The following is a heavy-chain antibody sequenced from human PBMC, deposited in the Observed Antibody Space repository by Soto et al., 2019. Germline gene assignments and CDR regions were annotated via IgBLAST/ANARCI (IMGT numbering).Heavy chain of an antibody. J-gene: IGHJ6*03. D-gene: IGHD5-12*01. CDR1: GDSFNDYY. CDR3: ARESGGATATLDYYSVYMDV. Sequence: VQLAQSGAEVKKPGASVKVSCKTSGDSFNDYYIHWVRQAPGQGLEWMGWINPNGGATKYAQKFQCRVTVTRDTSIRAVYMELSSLRSDDSAVYYCARESGGATATLDYYSVYMDVWGKGTTVTVSS. V-gene: IGHV1-2*02. CDR2: INPNGGAT.